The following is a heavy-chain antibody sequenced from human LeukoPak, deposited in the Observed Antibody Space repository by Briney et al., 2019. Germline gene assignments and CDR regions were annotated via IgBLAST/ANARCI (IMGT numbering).Heavy chain of an antibody. CDR2: ISYDGSNK. D-gene: IGHD3-10*01. CDR3: AKETYYGQNWFDP. V-gene: IGHV3-30*18. J-gene: IGHJ5*02. CDR1: GFTFSSYG. Sequence: GGSLRLSCAASGFTFSSYGMHWVRQAPGKGLEWVAVISYDGSNKYHADSVKGRFTISRDNSKNTLYLQMNSLRAEDTAVYYCAKETYYGQNWFDPWGQGTLVTVSS.